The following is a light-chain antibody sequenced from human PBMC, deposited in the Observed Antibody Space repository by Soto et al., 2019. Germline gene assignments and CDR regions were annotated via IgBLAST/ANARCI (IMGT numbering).Light chain of an antibody. CDR2: EVN. Sequence: QSALTQPASVSGSPGQSITISCTGTNSDVGKYNAVSWYQQHPGKAPKFIIYEVNKRPSGVSDRFSGSKSDNTASLTLSGLQGEDEADYYCCSYTSSGSVVFGGGTKVTVL. CDR3: CSYTSSGSVV. J-gene: IGLJ2*01. V-gene: IGLV2-23*02. CDR1: NSDVGKYNA.